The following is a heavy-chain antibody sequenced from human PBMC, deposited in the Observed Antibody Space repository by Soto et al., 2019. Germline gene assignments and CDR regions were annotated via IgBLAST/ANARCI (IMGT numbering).Heavy chain of an antibody. Sequence: RGESLKISCKGSGYTSGYSFATYWIAWVRQMPGKGLELMGIIFPGDSDTRYSPSFQGRVTMSADKSINTAYLQWSSLEASDTAMYDCARCDGETGSRIDYWGQGTLVTVSS. CDR3: ARCDGETGSRIDY. J-gene: IGHJ4*02. V-gene: IGHV5-51*01. D-gene: IGHD1-1*01. CDR1: GYTSGYSFATYW. CDR2: IFPGDSDT.